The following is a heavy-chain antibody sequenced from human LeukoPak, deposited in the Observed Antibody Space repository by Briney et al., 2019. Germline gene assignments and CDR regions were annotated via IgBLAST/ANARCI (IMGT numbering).Heavy chain of an antibody. D-gene: IGHD5-18*01. CDR1: GFTFTSYA. V-gene: IGHV3-23*01. CDR3: ARELWFDY. Sequence: GGSLRLSCEASGFTFTSYAMSWVRQAPGKGLEWVSGIGGSGTTTYYADSVKGRFTISRDNPKNTLYLQMNSLRAEDTAIYYCARELWFDYWGQGTLVTVSS. CDR2: IGGSGTTT. J-gene: IGHJ4*02.